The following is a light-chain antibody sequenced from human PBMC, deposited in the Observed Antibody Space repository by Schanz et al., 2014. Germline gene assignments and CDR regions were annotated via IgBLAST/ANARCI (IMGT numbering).Light chain of an antibody. CDR2: DVS. Sequence: QSALTQPASVSGSPGQSITISCTGTSSDVGGYNFVSWYQQHPGKAPKLMIFDVSHRPSGVSNRFSGSKSGNTASLTISGLQAEDEADYYCSSYAGSNNFVVFGGGTKVTVL. CDR1: SSDVGGYNF. CDR3: SSYAGSNNFVV. V-gene: IGLV2-14*01. J-gene: IGLJ2*01.